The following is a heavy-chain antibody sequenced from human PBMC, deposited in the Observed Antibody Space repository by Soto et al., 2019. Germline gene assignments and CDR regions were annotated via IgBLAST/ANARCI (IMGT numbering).Heavy chain of an antibody. CDR3: ARDHIAARRGVYWFDP. J-gene: IGHJ5*02. CDR2: ISYDGSNK. CDR1: GFTFSSYA. Sequence: QVQLVESGGGVVQPGRSLRLSCAASGFTFSSYAMHWVRQAPGKGLEWVAVISYDGSNKYYADSVKGRFTISRDNSKNTLYLQMNILRAEDTAVYYCARDHIAARRGVYWFDPWVQGTLVTVSS. V-gene: IGHV3-30-3*01. D-gene: IGHD6-6*01.